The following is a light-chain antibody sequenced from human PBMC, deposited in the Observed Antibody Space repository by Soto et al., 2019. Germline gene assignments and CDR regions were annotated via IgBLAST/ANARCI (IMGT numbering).Light chain of an antibody. V-gene: IGKV3D-7*01. J-gene: IGKJ4*01. CDR2: GAS. CDR3: QQDYNLPLT. CDR1: QSVSSSY. Sequence: PGERVTLSCTASQSVSSSYLTRYQQKPGQAPRLLIYGASTMANSIPPRFSGSGSGTDFTLTISRLQPEDFAVYYCQQDYNLPLTFGGGTKVEIK.